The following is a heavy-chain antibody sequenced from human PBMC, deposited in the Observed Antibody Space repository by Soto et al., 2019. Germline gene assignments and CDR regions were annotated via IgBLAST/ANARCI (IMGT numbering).Heavy chain of an antibody. V-gene: IGHV1-69*08. Sequence: QVQLVQSGAEVKKPGSSVKVSCKASGGTFSSYTISWVRQAPGQGLEWMGRIIPILGIANYAQKFQGRVTITADKSTSTAYMELSSVRSEDTAVYYCARDAGYGDYDRHCDYWGQGTLVTVSS. CDR3: ARDAGYGDYDRHCDY. J-gene: IGHJ4*02. CDR2: IIPILGIA. D-gene: IGHD4-17*01. CDR1: GGTFSSYT.